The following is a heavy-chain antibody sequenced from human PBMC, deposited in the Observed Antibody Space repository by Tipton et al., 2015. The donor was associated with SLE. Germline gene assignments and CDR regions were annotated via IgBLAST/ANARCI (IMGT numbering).Heavy chain of an antibody. Sequence: LSLTCTVSGDSISSSNYYWGWIRQPPGKGLEWVSYITSSGSTIYYLDSVKGRFTISRDNAKNSLYLQMNSLRGEDTAVYYCARGEDDYHSKGGWMDPWGQGSLVTVSS. CDR2: ITSSGSTI. CDR3: ARGEDDYHSKGGWMDP. D-gene: IGHD4-11*01. J-gene: IGHJ5*02. CDR1: GDSISSSNYY. V-gene: IGHV3-11*01.